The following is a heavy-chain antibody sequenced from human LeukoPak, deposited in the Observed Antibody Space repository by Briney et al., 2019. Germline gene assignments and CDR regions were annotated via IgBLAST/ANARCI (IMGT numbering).Heavy chain of an antibody. D-gene: IGHD4-17*01. CDR1: GGSISSGGYY. Sequence: SQTLSLTCTVSGGSISSGGYYWSWIRQHPGKSLEWIGYIYYSGSTYYNPSLKSRVTISVDTSKNQFSLKLSSVTAADTAVYYCARGSEDYVARTRFDYWGQGTLVTVSS. V-gene: IGHV4-31*03. CDR2: IYYSGST. J-gene: IGHJ4*02. CDR3: ARGSEDYVARTRFDY.